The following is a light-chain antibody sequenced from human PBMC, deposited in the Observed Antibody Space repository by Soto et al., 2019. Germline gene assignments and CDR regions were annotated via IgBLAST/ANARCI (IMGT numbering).Light chain of an antibody. CDR2: DAS. V-gene: IGKV3-15*01. CDR3: QQYNNLPRT. J-gene: IGKJ1*01. CDR1: QSISSK. Sequence: EIVMTQSPATLSVSPGERATLSCRASQSISSKLAWYHHKPGQAPRLLIYDASTRATGIPARFSGSGSGTEFTLTISSLQSEDFAVYYCQQYNNLPRTFGQGTKVDIK.